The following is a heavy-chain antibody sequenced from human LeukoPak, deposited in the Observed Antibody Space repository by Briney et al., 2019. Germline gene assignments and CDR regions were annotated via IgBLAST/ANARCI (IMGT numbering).Heavy chain of an antibody. D-gene: IGHD1-26*01. J-gene: IGHJ4*02. CDR1: GYTFTDYY. CDR3: ARPYSGSYYEGFDY. Sequence: SVTVSCKASGYTFTDYYMHWVRQAPGQGLEWMGWINPNSDGTNYAQKFQGRVTMTRDTSISTAYMELSRLRSDDTAVYYCARPYSGSYYEGFDYWGQGTLVTLSS. V-gene: IGHV1-2*02. CDR2: INPNSDGT.